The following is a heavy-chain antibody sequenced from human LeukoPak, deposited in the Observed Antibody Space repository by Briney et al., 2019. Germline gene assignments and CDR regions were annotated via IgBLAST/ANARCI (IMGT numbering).Heavy chain of an antibody. V-gene: IGHV4-4*07. CDR3: ASGGNSGSYNLL. J-gene: IGHJ4*02. CDR2: VYSSGTT. CDR1: GGSISNYY. Sequence: SETLSLTCTVSGGSISNYYWHWVRQPAGKGLEWIGHVYSSGTTNYNPSLKSRVTMSVDTSKNQFSLNLSSVTAADTAVYYCASGGNSGSYNLLWGQGILVTVSS. D-gene: IGHD3-10*01.